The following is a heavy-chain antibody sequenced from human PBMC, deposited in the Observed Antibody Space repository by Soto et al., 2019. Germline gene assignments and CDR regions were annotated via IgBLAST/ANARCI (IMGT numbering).Heavy chain of an antibody. CDR3: AKASGAVAGTAPATALHYWYFDL. CDR1: GFTFSSYA. J-gene: IGHJ2*01. D-gene: IGHD6-19*01. CDR2: ISGSGGST. V-gene: IGHV3-23*01. Sequence: EVQLLESGGGLVQPGGSLRLSCAASGFTFSSYAMSWVRQAPGKGVEWVSAISGSGGSTYYADSVKGRFTISRDNSKNTLYLQMNSLRAEDTAVYYCAKASGAVAGTAPATALHYWYFDLWGRGTLVTVSS.